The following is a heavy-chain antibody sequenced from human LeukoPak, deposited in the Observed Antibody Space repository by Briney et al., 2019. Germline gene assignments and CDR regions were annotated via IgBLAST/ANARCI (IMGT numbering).Heavy chain of an antibody. CDR1: GFTFSSYA. Sequence: GGSLRLSCAASGFTFSSYAMHWVRQAPGKGLEWVAVISYDGSNKYYADSVKGRFTISRDNSKNTLYLQMSSLRAEDTAVYYCARDGDSGYDYVGLDYWGQGTLVTVSS. D-gene: IGHD5-12*01. J-gene: IGHJ4*02. CDR2: ISYDGSNK. V-gene: IGHV3-30-3*01. CDR3: ARDGDSGYDYVGLDY.